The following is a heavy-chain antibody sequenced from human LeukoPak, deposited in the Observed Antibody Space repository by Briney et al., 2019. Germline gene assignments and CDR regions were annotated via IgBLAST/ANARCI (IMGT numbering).Heavy chain of an antibody. Sequence: GGSLRLSCAASGFTVSSNYMSWVRQAPGKGLEWVSVIYSGGSTYYADSVKGRFTISRDNSKNTLYLQMNSLRAEDTAVYYCARDRVAGIVATWDYWGQGTLVTVSS. CDR1: GFTVSSNY. CDR2: IYSGGST. J-gene: IGHJ4*02. V-gene: IGHV3-66*01. D-gene: IGHD5-12*01. CDR3: ARDRVAGIVATWDY.